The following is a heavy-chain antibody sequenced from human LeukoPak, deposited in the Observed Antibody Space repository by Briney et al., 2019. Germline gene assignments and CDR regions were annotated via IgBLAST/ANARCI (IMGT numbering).Heavy chain of an antibody. Sequence: GGSLRLSCAASGFTFSTYAMSWVRQGPGKGLEWVSTTSGRGDIIYYADSVKGRFIISRDNSKNTLYLQMNSLRAEDTAVYYCAKEGPHSSSWTDYWGQGTLVTVAS. D-gene: IGHD6-13*01. CDR3: AKEGPHSSSWTDY. V-gene: IGHV3-23*01. CDR1: GFTFSTYA. J-gene: IGHJ4*02. CDR2: TSGRGDII.